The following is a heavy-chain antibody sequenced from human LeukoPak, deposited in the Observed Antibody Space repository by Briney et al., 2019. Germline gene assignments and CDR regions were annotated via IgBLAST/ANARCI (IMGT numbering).Heavy chain of an antibody. V-gene: IGHV4-34*01. Sequence: SETLSLTCAVYGGSFSGYYWSWIRQPPGKGLEWIGEINHSGSTNYNPSLKSRVTISVDTSKNQFSLKLSYVTAADTAVYYCTRDPRYSSLDYFFDSWGQGTLVTVSS. J-gene: IGHJ4*02. CDR3: TRDPRYSSLDYFFDS. CDR2: INHSGST. D-gene: IGHD6-13*01. CDR1: GGSFSGYY.